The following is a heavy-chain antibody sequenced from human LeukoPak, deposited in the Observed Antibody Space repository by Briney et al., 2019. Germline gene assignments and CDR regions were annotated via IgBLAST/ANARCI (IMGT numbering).Heavy chain of an antibody. D-gene: IGHD3-10*01. J-gene: IGHJ6*03. Sequence: GGSLRLSCAAPGFTFSSYGMSWVRQAPGKGLEWVSAISGSGGSTYYADSVKGRFTISRDNSKNTLYLQMNSLRAEDTAVYYCAKQPVRYMDVWGKGTTVTVSS. CDR1: GFTFSSYG. CDR3: AKQPVRYMDV. CDR2: ISGSGGST. V-gene: IGHV3-23*01.